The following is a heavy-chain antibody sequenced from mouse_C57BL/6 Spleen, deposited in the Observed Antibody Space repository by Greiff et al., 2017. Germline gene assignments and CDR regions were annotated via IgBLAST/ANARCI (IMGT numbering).Heavy chain of an antibody. J-gene: IGHJ4*01. CDR1: GFTFSDYG. CDR2: ISRGSSTI. V-gene: IGHV5-17*01. Sequence: EVKLMESGGGFVKPGGSLTLSCAASGFTFSDYGMHWVRQAPEKGLEWVAYISRGSSTISYADTVKGRFTISKDNAKNTLFLQMTSLRSEDTAMYYCARLYEDDGRMDDGGQGTSVTVSS. CDR3: ARLYEDDGRMDD. D-gene: IGHD2-4*01.